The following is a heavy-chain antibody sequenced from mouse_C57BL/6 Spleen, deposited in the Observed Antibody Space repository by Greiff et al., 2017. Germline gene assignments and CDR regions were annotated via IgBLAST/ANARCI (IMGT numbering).Heavy chain of an antibody. V-gene: IGHV1-82*01. CDR3: ARSITTAFDY. CDR1: GYAFSSSW. D-gene: IGHD1-1*01. Sequence: QVQLQQSGPELVKPGASVKISCKASGYAFSSSWMNWVKQRPGKGLEWIGRIYPGDGDTNYNGKFKGKATLTADKSSSTAYMQLSSLTSEDSAVYFCARSITTAFDYWGQGTTLTVSS. CDR2: IYPGDGDT. J-gene: IGHJ2*01.